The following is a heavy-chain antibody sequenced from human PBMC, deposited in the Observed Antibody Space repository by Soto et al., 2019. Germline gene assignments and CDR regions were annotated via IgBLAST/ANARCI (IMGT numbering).Heavy chain of an antibody. CDR3: AKDLAYDSSGSYYGMDV. J-gene: IGHJ6*02. V-gene: IGHV3-23*01. CDR1: GFTFSIYA. Sequence: GGSLRLSCAASGFTFSIYAMSWVRHAPGKGLEWVSAISGSGGSTYYADSVKGRFTISRDNSKNTLYLQMNSLRAEDTAVYYCAKDLAYDSSGSYYGMDVWGQGTTVTVSS. CDR2: ISGSGGST. D-gene: IGHD3-22*01.